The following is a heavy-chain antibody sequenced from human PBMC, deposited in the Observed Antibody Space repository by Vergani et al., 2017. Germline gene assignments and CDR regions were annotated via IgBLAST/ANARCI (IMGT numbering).Heavy chain of an antibody. CDR2: INPSGGST. J-gene: IGHJ4*02. D-gene: IGHD3-22*01. CDR3: ARGGRPRGSGYYGIDY. V-gene: IGHV1-46*01. CDR1: GYTFTSYY. Sequence: QVQLVQSGAEVKKPGASVKVSCKASGYTFTSYYMHWVRQAPGQGLEWMGIINPSGGSTSYAQKFQGRVTMTRDTSTSTVYMALSSLRSEDTAVYYCARGGRPRGSGYYGIDYWGQGTLVTVSS.